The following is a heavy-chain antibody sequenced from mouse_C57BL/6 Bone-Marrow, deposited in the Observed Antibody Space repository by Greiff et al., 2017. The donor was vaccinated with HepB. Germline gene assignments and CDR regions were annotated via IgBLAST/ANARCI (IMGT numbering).Heavy chain of an antibody. CDR3: AKFFAY. CDR2: ISYDGSN. Sequence: DVHLVESGPGLVKPSQSLSLTCSVTGYSITSGYYWNWIRQFPGNKLEWMGYISYDGSNNYNPSLKNRISLTRDTSKNQFFLKLNSVTTEDSATYCCAKFFAYWGQGTLVTVSA. J-gene: IGHJ3*01. CDR1: GYSITSGYY. V-gene: IGHV3-6*01.